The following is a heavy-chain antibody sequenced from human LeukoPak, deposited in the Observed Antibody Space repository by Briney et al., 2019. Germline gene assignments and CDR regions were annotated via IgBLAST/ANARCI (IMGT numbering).Heavy chain of an antibody. V-gene: IGHV4-31*03. CDR1: GGSISSGGYY. Sequence: SETLSLTCTVSGGSISSGGYYWSWIRQHPGKGLEWIGYIYYSGSTYYNPSLKSRVTISVDTSKNQFSLKLSSVTAADTAVYYCVRAEGYSYGLLWFDYWGQGTLVTVSS. CDR2: IYYSGST. CDR3: VRAEGYSYGLLWFDY. D-gene: IGHD5-18*01. J-gene: IGHJ4*02.